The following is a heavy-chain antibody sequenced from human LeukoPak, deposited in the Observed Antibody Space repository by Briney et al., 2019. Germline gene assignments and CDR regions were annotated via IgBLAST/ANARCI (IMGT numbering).Heavy chain of an antibody. CDR3: AKARRANYGPVPFYYYYGMDV. CDR1: GFTFSSYG. J-gene: IGHJ6*02. Sequence: GGSLRLSCAASGFTFSSYGMHWVRQAPGKGLEWVAVISYDGSNKYYADSVKGRFTISRDNSKDPLYLQMTSLRADDTAAYYCAKARRANYGPVPFYYYYGMDVWGQGTTVTVSS. V-gene: IGHV3-30*18. CDR2: ISYDGSNK. D-gene: IGHD3-10*01.